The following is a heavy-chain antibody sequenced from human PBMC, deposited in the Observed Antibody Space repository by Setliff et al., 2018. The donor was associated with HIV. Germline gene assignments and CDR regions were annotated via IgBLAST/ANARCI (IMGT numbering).Heavy chain of an antibody. CDR1: GGSFTDIGGSFTDYY. Sequence: KTSETLSLTCAVFGGSFTDIGGSFTDYYWIWIRQPPGKGLEWIGEINHSGSTHYNPSLKSRFTISVDTSKNQFSLKLSSVTAADTAVYYCARIVRWELVATSTFLYYYMDVWGKGTTVTVSS. V-gene: IGHV4-34*01. D-gene: IGHD1-26*01. J-gene: IGHJ6*03. CDR2: INHSGST. CDR3: ARIVRWELVATSTFLYYYMDV.